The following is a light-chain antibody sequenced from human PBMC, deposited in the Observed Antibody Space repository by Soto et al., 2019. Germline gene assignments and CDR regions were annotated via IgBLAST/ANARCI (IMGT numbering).Light chain of an antibody. CDR2: EVT. V-gene: IGLV2-23*02. Sequence: QSAVTQPASVSGSPGQSVTISCSGSDIGNYNLVSWYQHLPGRAPKLLIFEVTMRPSGISDRFSGSKSASTASLTISGLQAEDEGDYYFASYAGSSTYVFGSGPKVTVL. CDR3: ASYAGSSTYV. CDR1: SDIGNYNL. J-gene: IGLJ1*01.